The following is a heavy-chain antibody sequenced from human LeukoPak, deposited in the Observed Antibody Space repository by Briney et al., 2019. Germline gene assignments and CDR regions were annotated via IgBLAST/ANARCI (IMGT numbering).Heavy chain of an antibody. V-gene: IGHV3-23*01. CDR1: GFTFSSYA. J-gene: IGHJ3*02. CDR3: AKALNQLPLAGDDAFDI. CDR2: ISGSGGST. D-gene: IGHD2-2*01. Sequence: GGSLRLSCAASGFTFSSYAMSWVRQAPGNGLEGVSAISGSGGSTYYADSVKGRFTISRDNSKNTLYLQMNSLRAEDTAVYYCAKALNQLPLAGDDAFDIWGQGTMVTVSS.